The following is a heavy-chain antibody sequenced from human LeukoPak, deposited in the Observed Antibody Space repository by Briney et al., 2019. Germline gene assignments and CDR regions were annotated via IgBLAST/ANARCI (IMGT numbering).Heavy chain of an antibody. D-gene: IGHD3-16*02. Sequence: GASVKVSCKASGYTFTSYDINWVRQAPGQGLEWMGWMNPNSGNTGYAQKFQGRVTITRNTSISTAYMELSSLRSEDTAVYYCARGRGDYVWGSYRRGDAFDIWGQGTMVTVSS. CDR3: ARGRGDYVWGSYRRGDAFDI. V-gene: IGHV1-8*01. CDR2: MNPNSGNT. J-gene: IGHJ3*02. CDR1: GYTFTSYD.